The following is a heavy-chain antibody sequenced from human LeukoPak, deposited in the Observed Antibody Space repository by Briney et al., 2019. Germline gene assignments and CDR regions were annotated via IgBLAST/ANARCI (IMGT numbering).Heavy chain of an antibody. D-gene: IGHD1-1*01. J-gene: IGHJ6*03. CDR2: IYHSGST. V-gene: IGHV4-38-2*01. CDR3: ARVFPTGHYYYMDV. CDR1: GYSISSGYY. Sequence: SETLSLTCAVSGYSISSGYYWGWIRQPPGKGLEWIGSIYHSGSTYYNPSLKSRVTISVDTSKNQFSLKLSSVTSADTAVYYCARVFPTGHYYYMDVWGKGTTVTVSS.